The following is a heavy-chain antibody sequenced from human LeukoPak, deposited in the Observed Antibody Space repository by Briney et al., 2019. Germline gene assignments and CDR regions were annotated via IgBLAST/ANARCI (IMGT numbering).Heavy chain of an antibody. V-gene: IGHV1-2*02. Sequence: ASVKVSCKASGYTFTDYYIDWVRQAPGQGLEWMVWNNPNSGGTYYAQKFQDRVTMTRDTSIRTAYMEVSSLRSDDTAVYYCATFLSTTIQANVDNWGQGTLVAVSS. CDR2: NNPNSGGT. CDR1: GYTFTDYY. D-gene: IGHD3-3*01. CDR3: ATFLSTTIQANVDN. J-gene: IGHJ4*02.